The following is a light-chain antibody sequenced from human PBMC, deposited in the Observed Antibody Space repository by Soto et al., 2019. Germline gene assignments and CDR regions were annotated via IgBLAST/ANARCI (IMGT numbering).Light chain of an antibody. CDR1: QSISSW. J-gene: IGKJ2*01. Sequence: DIQMTQSPSTLSASIGDRVTITCRASQSISSWVAWYQQKPGKAPKLLIYDASSLESGVPSRFSGSGSGTECTLTISSLQPDDFASYYCQQYNSYRYTFGQGTKLEIK. V-gene: IGKV1-5*01. CDR3: QQYNSYRYT. CDR2: DAS.